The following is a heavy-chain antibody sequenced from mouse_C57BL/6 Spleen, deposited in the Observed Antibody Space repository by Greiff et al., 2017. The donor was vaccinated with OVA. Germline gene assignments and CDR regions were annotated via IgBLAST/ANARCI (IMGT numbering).Heavy chain of an antibody. CDR3: ARREQLRPLDY. V-gene: IGHV1-81*01. J-gene: IGHJ2*01. CDR2: IYPRSGNT. CDR1: GYTFTSYG. Sequence: VKLQESGAELARPGASVKLSCKASGYTFTSYGISWVKQRTGQGLEWIGEIYPRSGNTYYNEKFKGKATLTADKSSSTAYMELRSLTSEDSAVYFCARREQLRPLDYWGQGTTLTVSS. D-gene: IGHD3-2*02.